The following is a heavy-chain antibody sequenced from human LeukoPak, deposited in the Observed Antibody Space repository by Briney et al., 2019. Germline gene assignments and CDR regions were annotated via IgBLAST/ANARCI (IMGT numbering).Heavy chain of an antibody. J-gene: IGHJ6*03. CDR2: ISSSGSTI. V-gene: IGHV3-11*01. D-gene: IGHD3-22*01. CDR1: GFTFSDYY. CDR3: ARDSKTGLYYRSYHYMDV. Sequence: GGSLRLSCAASGFTFSDYYTSWIRQAPGKGLEWVSYISSSGSTIYYADSVKGRFTISRDNAKNSLYLQMNSLRAEDTAVYYCARDSKTGLYYRSYHYMDVWGKGTTVTVSS.